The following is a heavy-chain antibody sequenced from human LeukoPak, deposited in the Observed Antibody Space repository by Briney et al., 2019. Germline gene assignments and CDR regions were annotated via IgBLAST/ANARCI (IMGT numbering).Heavy chain of an antibody. J-gene: IGHJ6*03. V-gene: IGHV4-59*02. CDR2: LYYSGST. CDR3: ATHRVDVGMDV. Sequence: GSLRLSCAASGFTVSSNYMSWIRQPPGKGLEWIGSLYYSGSTYYNPSLKSRVTISVDTSKNQFSLKLSSVTAADTAVYYCATHRVDVGMDVWGKGTTVTVSS. D-gene: IGHD5-12*01. CDR1: GFTVSSNY.